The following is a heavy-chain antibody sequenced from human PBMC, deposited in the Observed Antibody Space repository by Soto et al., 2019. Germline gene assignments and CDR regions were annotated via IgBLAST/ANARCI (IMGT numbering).Heavy chain of an antibody. Sequence: EVQLVESGGGLVKPGGSLRLSCAASGFTFSSYNMNWVRQAPGKGLEWVSSISDSSSYIYYADSVKGRFTISRDNAKNSLYLQMNSLRAEDTAVYYCAGYYYDSSGYYYIDYWGQGTLVTVSS. CDR2: ISDSSSYI. CDR3: AGYYYDSSGYYYIDY. D-gene: IGHD3-22*01. J-gene: IGHJ4*02. CDR1: GFTFSSYN. V-gene: IGHV3-21*01.